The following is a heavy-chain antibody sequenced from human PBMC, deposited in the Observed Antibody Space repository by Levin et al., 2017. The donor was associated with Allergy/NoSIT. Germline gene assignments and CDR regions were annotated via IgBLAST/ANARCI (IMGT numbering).Heavy chain of an antibody. CDR2: IGTAGDT. V-gene: IGHV3-13*04. Sequence: GGSLRLSCATSGFTFSSYDMHWVRQATGKGLEWVSAIGTAGDTYYPGSVKGRFTISRENGKNSLYLQMNSLRAGDPAGYYCARASPSQTIGGVVDRDYYYGMDVWGQGTTVTVSS. D-gene: IGHD3-3*01. CDR1: GFTFSSYD. J-gene: IGHJ6*02. CDR3: ARASPSQTIGGVVDRDYYYGMDV.